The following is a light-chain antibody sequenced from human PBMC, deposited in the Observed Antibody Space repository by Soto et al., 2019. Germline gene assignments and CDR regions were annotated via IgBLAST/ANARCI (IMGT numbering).Light chain of an antibody. CDR1: QSVDSTY. V-gene: IGKV3-20*01. CDR2: ATS. Sequence: EIVLTQSPGTLSLSPGERSTLSCRSSQSVDSTYLAWYQQKPEQSPRLLIYATSTRAAGIPDRFSGSGSGTDFTLTISRLEPDDVAVYYCQQYDTSPPMYTFGQGTKVDI. J-gene: IGKJ2*01. CDR3: QQYDTSPPMYT.